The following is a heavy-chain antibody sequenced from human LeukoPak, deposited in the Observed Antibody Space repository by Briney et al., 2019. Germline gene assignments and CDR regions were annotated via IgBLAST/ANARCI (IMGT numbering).Heavy chain of an antibody. CDR1: GFTFSSYG. D-gene: IGHD3-10*01. CDR2: IWYDGSDK. V-gene: IGHV3-33*01. J-gene: IGHJ6*02. Sequence: GGSLRLSCAASGFTFSSYGMHWVRQAPGKGLEWVAVIWYDGSDKYYPDSVKGRFTISRDNSKNTLYLQMNSLRAEDTAVYYCARGESGSSNYYYYGMDVWGRGTLVTVSS. CDR3: ARGESGSSNYYYYGMDV.